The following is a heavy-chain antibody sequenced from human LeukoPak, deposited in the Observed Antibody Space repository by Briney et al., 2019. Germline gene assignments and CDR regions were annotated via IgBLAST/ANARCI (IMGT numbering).Heavy chain of an antibody. CDR2: ISSDGVST. D-gene: IGHD1-1*01. Sequence: GGSLRLSCAASGFTFSSYLMHWARQAPGKGLVWVSRISSDGVSTTYADSVKGRFTISRDNSKNTLYLQMNSLRAEDTAVYYCAKDLYRQYLDYWGQGTLVTVSS. CDR3: AKDLYRQYLDY. J-gene: IGHJ4*02. V-gene: IGHV3-74*01. CDR1: GFTFSSYL.